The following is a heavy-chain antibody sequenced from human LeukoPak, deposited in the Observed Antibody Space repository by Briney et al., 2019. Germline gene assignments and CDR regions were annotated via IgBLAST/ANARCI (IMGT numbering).Heavy chain of an antibody. Sequence: PGGSLRLSCAASGFTFSSYAVSWVRQAPGKGLEWVSAISGSGGSTYYADSVKGRFTISRDNSKNTLYLRMNSLRAEDTAVYYCAKEGGRDYYYGMDVWGQGTTVTVSS. V-gene: IGHV3-23*01. CDR3: AKEGGRDYYYGMDV. CDR1: GFTFSSYA. J-gene: IGHJ6*02. CDR2: ISGSGGST. D-gene: IGHD3-16*01.